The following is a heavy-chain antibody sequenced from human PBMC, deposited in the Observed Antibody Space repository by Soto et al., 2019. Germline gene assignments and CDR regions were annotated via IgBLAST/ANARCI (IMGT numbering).Heavy chain of an antibody. D-gene: IGHD1-26*01. V-gene: IGHV1-69*01. CDR1: GGTFSSNA. CDR3: ARPLFPRGGGRVATYGMDV. Sequence: QVQLVQSGAEVKKPGSSVKVSCKASGGTFSSNAISWARQAPGQGLEWMGGIIPILGTADYAQNFQGRVTITGDESTGTGYMELRGLRSEDTAAYYCARPLFPRGGGRVATYGMDVWGQGTTVTVSS. J-gene: IGHJ6*02. CDR2: IIPILGTA.